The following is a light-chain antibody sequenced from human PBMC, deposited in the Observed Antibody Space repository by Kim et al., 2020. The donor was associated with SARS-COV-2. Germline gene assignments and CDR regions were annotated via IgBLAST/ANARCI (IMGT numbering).Light chain of an antibody. CDR2: QDN. J-gene: IGLJ2*01. CDR1: KLGDKY. V-gene: IGLV3-1*01. Sequence: SYELTQPPSVSVSPGQTASVTCSGDKLGDKYVCWYQQKPGQSPVLVIYQDNKRPSGIPERISGSNSGNTATLTISGTQAMDEADYYCQAWDSSTVVFGGGTQLTVL. CDR3: QAWDSSTVV.